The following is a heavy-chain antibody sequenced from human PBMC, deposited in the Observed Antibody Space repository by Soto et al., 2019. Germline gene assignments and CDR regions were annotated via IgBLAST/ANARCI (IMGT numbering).Heavy chain of an antibody. J-gene: IGHJ4*02. CDR1: GFTFSSYA. V-gene: IGHV3-64D*06. CDR3: VKDRYVDY. Sequence: GGSLKLSCSVFGFTFSSYAMHWVRQAPGKGLQYVSSISSNGVSTYYADSVKGRFTISRDNSKNTLYLQMSSLRVEDTAVYYCVKDRYVDYWGQGTLVTVSS. CDR2: ISSNGVST.